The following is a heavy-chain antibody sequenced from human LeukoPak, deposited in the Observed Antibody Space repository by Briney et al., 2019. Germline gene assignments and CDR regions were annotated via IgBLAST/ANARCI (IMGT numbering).Heavy chain of an antibody. V-gene: IGHV1-69*13. J-gene: IGHJ4*02. CDR2: IIPIFGTA. D-gene: IGHD5-12*01. CDR1: GGTFSSYA. Sequence: SVKVSCKASGGTFSSYAISWVRQAPGQGLEWMGGIIPIFGTANYAQKFQGRVTITADESTSTAYMELSSLRSEDTAVYYCARNIVAHDYDYLDYWGQGTLVTVSS. CDR3: ARNIVAHDYDYLDY.